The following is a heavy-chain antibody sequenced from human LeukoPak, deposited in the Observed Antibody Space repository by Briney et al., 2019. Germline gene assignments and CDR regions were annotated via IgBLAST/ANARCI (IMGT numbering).Heavy chain of an antibody. CDR2: IYPGDSDT. Sequence: GESLKISCKGSGYSFTSYWIGWVRQMPGKGLEWMGIIYPGDSDTRYSPSFQGQVTISADKSISTAYLQWSSLKASDTAMYYCXXXGYCXGGSCLFNWFDPWGQGXLVTVXX. CDR1: GYSFTSYW. CDR3: XXXGYCXGGSCLFNWFDP. J-gene: IGHJ5*02. V-gene: IGHV5-51*01. D-gene: IGHD2-15*01.